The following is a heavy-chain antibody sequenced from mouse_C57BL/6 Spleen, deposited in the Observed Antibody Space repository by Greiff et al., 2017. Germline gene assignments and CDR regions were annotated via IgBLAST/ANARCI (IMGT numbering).Heavy chain of an antibody. CDR3: ARGRDYAMDY. J-gene: IGHJ4*01. V-gene: IGHV1-42*01. CDR2: INPSTGGT. Sequence: EVQLQQSGPELVKPGASVKISCKASGYSFTGYYMNWVKQSPEKSLEWIGEINPSTGGTTYNQKFKAKATLTVDKSSSTAYMQLKSLTSEDSAVYYCARGRDYAMDYWGQGTSVTVSS. CDR1: GYSFTGYY.